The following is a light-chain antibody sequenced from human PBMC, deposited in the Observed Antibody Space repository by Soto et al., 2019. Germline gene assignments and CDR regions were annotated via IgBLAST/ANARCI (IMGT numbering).Light chain of an antibody. CDR1: QDIYSA. V-gene: IGKV1D-13*01. J-gene: IGKJ3*01. CDR2: DAS. Sequence: AIQLTQSPSSLSASVGDGDTITCRASQDIYSALAWYQQKPGKAPKLLIYDASSMKSGVPSRFSGSGSGTDFTLTISSLQPEDFATYYCQQFQNYPSFGPGTKVDIK. CDR3: QQFQNYPS.